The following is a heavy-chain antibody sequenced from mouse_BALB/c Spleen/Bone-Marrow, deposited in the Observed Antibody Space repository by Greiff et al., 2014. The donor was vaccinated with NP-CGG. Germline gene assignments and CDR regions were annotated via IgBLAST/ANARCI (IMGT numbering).Heavy chain of an antibody. D-gene: IGHD4-1*01. CDR2: INPSNGGP. V-gene: IGHV1S81*02. CDR3: TRARPGGFAY. Sequence: LQESGAELVKPGASVKLSCKASGYTFTNYYMYWVKQRPGQGLEWIGEINPSNGGPNFNEKFKSKATLTVDKSSSTAYMQLSSLTSEDSAVYYCTRARPGGFAYWGQGTLVTVCA. J-gene: IGHJ3*01. CDR1: GYTFTNYY.